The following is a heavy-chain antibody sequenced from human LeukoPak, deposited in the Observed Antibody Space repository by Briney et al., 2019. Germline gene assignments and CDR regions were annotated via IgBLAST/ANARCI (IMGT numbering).Heavy chain of an antibody. CDR3: ARGQRFLRLPPDY. CDR2: INKEGSEK. Sequence: PGGSLRLSCAASGFTLSSYWMRWVRQAPGKGVEWVANINKEGSEKYYVDSVKGRFTISRDNAKNSLYLQMNSLRAEDTAVYYCARGQRFLRLPPDYWGEGTLVTVSS. CDR1: GFTLSSYW. V-gene: IGHV3-7*01. J-gene: IGHJ4*02. D-gene: IGHD2-21*01.